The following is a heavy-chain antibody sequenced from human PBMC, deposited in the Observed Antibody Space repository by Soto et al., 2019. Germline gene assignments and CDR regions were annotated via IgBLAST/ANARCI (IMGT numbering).Heavy chain of an antibody. V-gene: IGHV1-69*01. CDR3: AGGLVVPAAMGGEEYYYGMDV. CDR1: GGTFSSYA. J-gene: IGHJ6*02. Sequence: QVQLVQSGAEVKKPGSSVKVSCKASGGTFSSYAISWVRQAPGQGLEWMGGIIPIFGTANYAQKFQGRVTITADECTSTAQMELSSRGSEDTAVYYCAGGLVVPAAMGGEEYYYGMDVWGQGTTVTVSS. D-gene: IGHD2-2*01. CDR2: IIPIFGTA.